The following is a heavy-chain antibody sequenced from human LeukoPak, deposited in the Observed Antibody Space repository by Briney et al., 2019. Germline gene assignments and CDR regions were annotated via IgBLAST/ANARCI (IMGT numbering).Heavy chain of an antibody. J-gene: IGHJ4*02. V-gene: IGHV1-8*03. Sequence: ASVKVSCKASGYTFTSYDINWVRQATGQGLEWMGWMNPNSGNTGYAQKFQGRVTITRYTSISTAYMELSSLRSEDTAVYYCARGRYYDFWSGYYDDYWGQGTLVTVSS. CDR2: MNPNSGNT. D-gene: IGHD3-3*01. CDR1: GYTFTSYD. CDR3: ARGRYYDFWSGYYDDY.